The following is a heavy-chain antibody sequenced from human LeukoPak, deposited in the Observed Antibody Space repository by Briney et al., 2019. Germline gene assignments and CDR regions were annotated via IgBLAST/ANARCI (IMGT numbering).Heavy chain of an antibody. V-gene: IGHV1-18*01. D-gene: IGHD2-15*01. CDR1: GYTFTSYG. Sequence: ASVKVSCKASGYTFTSYGISWVRLAPGQGLEWMGWISAYNGNTNYAQKLQGRVTMTTDTSTSTAYMELRSLRSDDTAVYYCARRYCSGGSCSIFDYWGQGTLVTVSS. CDR3: ARRYCSGGSCSIFDY. CDR2: ISAYNGNT. J-gene: IGHJ4*02.